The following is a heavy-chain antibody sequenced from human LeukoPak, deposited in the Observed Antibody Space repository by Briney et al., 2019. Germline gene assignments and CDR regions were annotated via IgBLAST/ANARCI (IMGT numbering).Heavy chain of an antibody. D-gene: IGHD1-1*01. V-gene: IGHV1-69*13. CDR3: ARPNPPPRDWNDVGWFDP. CDR1: GGTFSSYA. J-gene: IGHJ5*02. CDR2: IIPIFGTA. Sequence: SVKVSCKASGGTFSSYAISWVRQAPGQGLEWMGGIIPIFGTANYAQKFQGRVTITADESTSTAYMELSSLRSEDTAVYYCARPNPPPRDWNDVGWFDPWGQGTLVTVTS.